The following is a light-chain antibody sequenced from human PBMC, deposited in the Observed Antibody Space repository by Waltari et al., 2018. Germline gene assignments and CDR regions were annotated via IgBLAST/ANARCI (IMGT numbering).Light chain of an antibody. CDR2: GAS. J-gene: IGKJ4*01. V-gene: IGKV1-39*01. Sequence: DIQMTQSPSSLSASIGDRITITCRASQSINRYLSWYQQKPGEAPKLLINGASNLQSGVPSRFSGRGSGTDFTLSISNLQPEDFATYFCQQGYTTPLTFGGGTKVEIK. CDR1: QSINRY. CDR3: QQGYTTPLT.